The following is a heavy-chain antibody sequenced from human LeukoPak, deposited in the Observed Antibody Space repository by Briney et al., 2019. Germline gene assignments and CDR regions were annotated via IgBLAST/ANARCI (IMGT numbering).Heavy chain of an antibody. V-gene: IGHV3-43*01. CDR1: GFTFDDYT. J-gene: IGHJ3*02. CDR3: AKDLYTGGYDSGGAFDI. D-gene: IGHD5-12*01. Sequence: GGSLRLSCAASGFTFDDYTMHWVRQAPGKGLEWVSLISWDGGSTYYADSVKGRFTISRDNSKNSLYLQMNSLRTEDTALYYCAKDLYTGGYDSGGAFDIWGQGTMVTVSS. CDR2: ISWDGGST.